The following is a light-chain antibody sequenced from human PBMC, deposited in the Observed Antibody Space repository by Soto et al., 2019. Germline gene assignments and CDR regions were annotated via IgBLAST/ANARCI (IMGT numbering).Light chain of an antibody. CDR1: QSVLYGPNGKNY. Sequence: DFVMTQFPDSLAVSLGERATINCKSSQSVLYGPNGKNYLAWYQQKPGQPPQLLIYWASIRESGAPDRISGSGSGTPFTLPIHRLHTVDVTVSYCQQYSPVPWTFGQGPKVE. CDR2: WAS. J-gene: IGKJ1*01. CDR3: QQYSPVPWT. V-gene: IGKV4-1*01.